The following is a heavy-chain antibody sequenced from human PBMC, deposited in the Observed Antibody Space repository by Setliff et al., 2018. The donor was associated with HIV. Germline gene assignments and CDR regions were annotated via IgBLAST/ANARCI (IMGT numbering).Heavy chain of an antibody. CDR3: ARAPGPYGDYNWFDP. CDR1: GGSISSGSYY. V-gene: IGHV4-30-4*08. J-gene: IGHJ5*02. D-gene: IGHD4-17*01. CDR2: IYDSEST. Sequence: ASETLSLTCTVSGGSISSGSYYWGWIRQPPGKGLEWIGNIYDSESTYYNPSLKSRVTISVDTSKNHFSLKLNSVTAADTAVYYCARAPGPYGDYNWFDPWGQGALVTVSS.